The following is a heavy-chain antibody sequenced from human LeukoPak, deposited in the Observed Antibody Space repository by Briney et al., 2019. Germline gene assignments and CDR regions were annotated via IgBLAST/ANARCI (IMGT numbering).Heavy chain of an antibody. V-gene: IGHV4-59*08. Sequence: SETLSLTCTVSDGSISSYYWSWIRQPPGKGLEWIGYIYYSGSTNYNPSLKSRVTISVDTSKNQFSLKLSSVTAADTAVYYCARSIAAAGSEDYWGQGTLVTVSS. D-gene: IGHD6-13*01. J-gene: IGHJ4*02. CDR1: DGSISSYY. CDR3: ARSIAAAGSEDY. CDR2: IYYSGST.